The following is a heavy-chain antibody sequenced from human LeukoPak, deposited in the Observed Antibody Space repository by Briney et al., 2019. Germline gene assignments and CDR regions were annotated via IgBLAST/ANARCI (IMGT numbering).Heavy chain of an antibody. D-gene: IGHD3-9*01. CDR1: GFNFSSYN. Sequence: GGDLILSCAASGFNFSSYNMSWVRHAPRKGLDWISSISRSSSNIYYEDSVKGRFTISRDNAKNSLYLQMNSLRAEDTAVYYCARDDILTGHPTYYYYYMDVWGKGTTVTVSS. CDR3: ARDDILTGHPTYYYYYMDV. CDR2: ISRSSSNI. V-gene: IGHV3-21*01. J-gene: IGHJ6*03.